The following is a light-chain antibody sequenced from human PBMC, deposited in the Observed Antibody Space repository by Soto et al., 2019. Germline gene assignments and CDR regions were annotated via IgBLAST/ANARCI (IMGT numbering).Light chain of an antibody. V-gene: IGLV2-14*01. CDR1: SSDVGAYNY. CDR3: TSYTSSNTLNVL. CDR2: EVS. J-gene: IGLJ3*02. Sequence: QSALTQPASVSGSPGQSITISCTGTSSDVGAYNYVSWYQQHPGKAPKLMIFEVSNRPSGVSNRFSGSKSGNTASLTISGLPAEDEADYYCTSYTSSNTLNVLFGGGTQLTVL.